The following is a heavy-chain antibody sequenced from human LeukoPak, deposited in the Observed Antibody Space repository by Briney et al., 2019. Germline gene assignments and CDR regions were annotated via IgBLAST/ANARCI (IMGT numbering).Heavy chain of an antibody. CDR2: ISSKGDNT. D-gene: IGHD3-10*01. Sequence: PGGSLRLSCSVSGFTFTAYAIDSVRQAPGKRLEYVSAISSKGDNTFYGDSVKGRFTISRDNSKNTLYLQMSSLRAEDTTVYYCVRIYMGYYCDWGPGALVTVSS. V-gene: IGHV3-64D*06. CDR1: GFTFTAYA. CDR3: VRIYMGYYCD. J-gene: IGHJ4*02.